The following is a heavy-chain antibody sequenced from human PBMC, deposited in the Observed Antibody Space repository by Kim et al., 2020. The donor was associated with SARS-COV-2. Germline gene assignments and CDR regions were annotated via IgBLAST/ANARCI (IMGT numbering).Heavy chain of an antibody. Sequence: VKGRVTITRDNSKKTLYLQMNSLRAEDTAVYYCAKVFSDDENHYYYGLDVWGQGTTVTVSS. J-gene: IGHJ6*02. D-gene: IGHD5-12*01. CDR3: AKVFSDDENHYYYGLDV. V-gene: IGHV3-30*02.